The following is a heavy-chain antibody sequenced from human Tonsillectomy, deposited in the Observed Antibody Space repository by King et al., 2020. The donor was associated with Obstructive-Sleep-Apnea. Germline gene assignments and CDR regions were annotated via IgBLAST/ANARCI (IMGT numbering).Heavy chain of an antibody. V-gene: IGHV1-2*02. CDR1: GYTFTGYY. CDR2: INPNSGGT. Sequence: VQLVESGAEVKKPGASVKVSCKASGYTFTGYYMHWVRQAPGQGLEWMGWINPNSGGTNYAQKFQGRVTMTRDTSISTAYMELSRLRSDDTAVYYCARLPTGVQLERRPHDAFDIWGQGTMVTVSS. CDR3: ARLPTGVQLERRPHDAFDI. D-gene: IGHD1-1*01. J-gene: IGHJ3*02.